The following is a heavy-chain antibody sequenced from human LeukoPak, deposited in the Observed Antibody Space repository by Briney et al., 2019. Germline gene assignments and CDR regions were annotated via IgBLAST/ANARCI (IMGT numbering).Heavy chain of an antibody. CDR2: ITPNSGGT. J-gene: IGHJ5*02. CDR1: GYTFTDYY. CDR3: ARLEGTGYRGGWFDP. Sequence: ASVKVSCKASGYTFTDYYIHWVRQAPGQGLEWMGWITPNSGGTNYAQKFQGRVTMTRDTSISTASLEPRSLTSDDTAVYYCARLEGTGYRGGWFDPWGQGSLVTVSS. V-gene: IGHV1-2*02. D-gene: IGHD3-9*01.